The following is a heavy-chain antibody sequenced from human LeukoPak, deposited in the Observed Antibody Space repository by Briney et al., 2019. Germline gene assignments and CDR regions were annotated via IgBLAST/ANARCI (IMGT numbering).Heavy chain of an antibody. CDR3: AHGMDFPFDSNYASDYMDV. CDR2: IRYDGSNK. D-gene: IGHD4-11*01. Sequence: GGSLRLSCAASGFTFSSYGMHWVRQAPGKGLEWVAFIRYDGSNKYYADSVKGRFTISRDNSKNTLYLQMNSLSAEDTAVYYCAHGMDFPFDSNYASDYMDVWGKGTTVTVSS. V-gene: IGHV3-30*02. CDR1: GFTFSSYG. J-gene: IGHJ6*03.